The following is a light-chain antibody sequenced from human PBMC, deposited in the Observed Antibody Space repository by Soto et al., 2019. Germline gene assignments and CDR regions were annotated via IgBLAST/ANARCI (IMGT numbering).Light chain of an antibody. CDR2: EVS. CDR3: SSDAGNNVV. V-gene: IGLV2-8*01. Sequence: QSALTQPPSASGSPGQSVTISCTGTSSDVGGYNYVSWYQQHPGKAPKLMIYEVSKWPSGVPDRFSGSKSGNTASLTVSGLQAEDEADYYCSSDAGNNVVFGGGTKVTVL. J-gene: IGLJ2*01. CDR1: SSDVGGYNY.